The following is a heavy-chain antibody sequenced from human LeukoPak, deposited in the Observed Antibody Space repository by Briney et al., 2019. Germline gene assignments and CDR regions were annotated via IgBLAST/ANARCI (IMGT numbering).Heavy chain of an antibody. D-gene: IGHD4-17*01. CDR1: GFTFSGYA. V-gene: IGHV3-74*01. J-gene: IGHJ4*02. CDR3: ASLSMVTPFDY. CDR2: INSDGSST. Sequence: PGGSLRLSCAASGFTFSGYAMAWVRQAPGKGLEWVSRINSDGSSTSYADSVKGRFTISRDNAKNTLYLQMNSLRAEDTAVYYCASLSMVTPFDYWGQGTLVTVSS.